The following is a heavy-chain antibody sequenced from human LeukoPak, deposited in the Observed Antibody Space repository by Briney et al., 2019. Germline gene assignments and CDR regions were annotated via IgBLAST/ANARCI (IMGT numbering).Heavy chain of an antibody. CDR1: GFTFSSYW. Sequence: GGSLRLSRAASGFTFSSYWMSWVRQAPGKGLEWVSSISSSSSYIYYADSVKGRFTISRDNAKNSLYLQMNSLRAEDTAVYYCARYSYGSVDYWGQGTLVTVSS. CDR2: ISSSSSYI. D-gene: IGHD5-18*01. V-gene: IGHV3-21*01. J-gene: IGHJ4*02. CDR3: ARYSYGSVDY.